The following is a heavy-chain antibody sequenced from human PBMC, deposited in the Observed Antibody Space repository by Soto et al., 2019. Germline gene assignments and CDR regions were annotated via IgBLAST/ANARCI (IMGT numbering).Heavy chain of an antibody. CDR1: GGSISSNSYY. D-gene: IGHD3-16*01. CDR2: IYYSGAT. J-gene: IGHJ1*01. V-gene: IGHV4-39*01. Sequence: SETLSLTCTVSGGSISSNSYYWDGIRQPPGTGLEWIGSIYYSGATYHNASLHSRVTISVDTSKNQFSLHLSSVTAADKVVYYCARHAAYDAVWGKSDGSDDWGQGTLVTV. CDR3: ARHAAYDAVWGKSDGSDD.